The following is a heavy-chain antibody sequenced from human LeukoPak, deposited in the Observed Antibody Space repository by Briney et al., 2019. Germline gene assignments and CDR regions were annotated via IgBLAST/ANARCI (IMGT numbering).Heavy chain of an antibody. V-gene: IGHV3-74*01. D-gene: IGHD2-2*01. CDR3: VSFYETY. J-gene: IGHJ4*02. CDR1: GNYW. CDR2: INGDGSWT. Sequence: GGSLRLSCAASGNYWMHWVRQAPGKGLVWVSHINGDGSWTSYADSVKGRFTISKDDAKNTVYLQMNNLRAEDTAVYYCVSFYETYWGRGTLVTVSS.